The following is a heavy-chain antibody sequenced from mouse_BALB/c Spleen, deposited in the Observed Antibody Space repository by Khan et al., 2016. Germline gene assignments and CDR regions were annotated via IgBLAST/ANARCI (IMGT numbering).Heavy chain of an antibody. J-gene: IGHJ1*01. D-gene: IGHD1-2*01. CDR1: GYSITSDYA. CDR3: ARAPTATRYFDV. V-gene: IGHV3-2*02. Sequence: EVKLEESGPGLVKPSQSLSLTCTVTGYSITSDYAWNWIRQFPGNKLEWMGYIKYSGSTTYKPSLKSRISITRDTSKNQFFLQLKSVTTEDTATYYCARAPTATRYFDVWGAGTTVTVSS. CDR2: IKYSGST.